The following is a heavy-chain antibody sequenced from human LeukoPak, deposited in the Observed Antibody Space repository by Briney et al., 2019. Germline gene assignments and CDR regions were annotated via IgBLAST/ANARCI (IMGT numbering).Heavy chain of an antibody. Sequence: GRSLRLSCVVSGFAISSSWMTCVRQVPGEGLEWVANINQDGSEKHYVDSVRGRFTISRDNARDSLYLQMNSVGDTAVYYCAREPELGYAFDIWGQGTKVTVSS. CDR3: AREPELGYAFDI. CDR2: INQDGSEK. D-gene: IGHD1-26*01. J-gene: IGHJ3*02. V-gene: IGHV3-7*01. CDR1: GFAISSSW.